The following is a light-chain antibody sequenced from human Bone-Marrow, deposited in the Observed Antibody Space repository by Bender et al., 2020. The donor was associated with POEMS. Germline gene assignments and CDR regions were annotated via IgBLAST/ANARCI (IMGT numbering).Light chain of an antibody. J-gene: IGLJ3*02. CDR3: QVWDRTSDHWV. V-gene: IGLV3-21*03. CDR1: DIETKS. CDR2: DDA. Sequence: SYVLTQPPSVSVAPGTTARITCGGDDIETKSVHWYQKKPGQAPVLVVYDDAERPAGIPERFSGSNSGNAATLIITRVDAGDEADYYCQVWDRTSDHWVFGGGTKLTVL.